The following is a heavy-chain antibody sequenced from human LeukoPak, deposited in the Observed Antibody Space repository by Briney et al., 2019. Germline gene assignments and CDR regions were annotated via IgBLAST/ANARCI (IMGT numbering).Heavy chain of an antibody. D-gene: IGHD2-2*01. CDR3: ARGGIVVVPAAPSYYFDY. CDR1: GGSFSSYY. J-gene: IGHJ4*02. Sequence: PSETLSLTCAVYGGSFSSYYWSWIRQPPGKGLEWIGEINHGGSTNYNPSLKSGVTISVDTSKNQFSLKLSSVTAADTAVYYCARGGIVVVPAAPSYYFDYWGQGTLVTVSS. CDR2: INHGGST. V-gene: IGHV4-34*01.